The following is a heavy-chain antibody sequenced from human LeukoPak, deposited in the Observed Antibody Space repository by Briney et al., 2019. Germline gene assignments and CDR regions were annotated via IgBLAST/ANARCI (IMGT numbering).Heavy chain of an antibody. Sequence: GRSLRLSCAASGFTFSSYGMHWVRQAPGKGLEWVAVISYDGSNKYYADSVKGRFTISRDNSKNTLYLQMHSLRAEDTAVYYCAKDREWFGELPHDYWGQGTLVTVSS. J-gene: IGHJ4*02. V-gene: IGHV3-30*18. CDR3: AKDREWFGELPHDY. CDR2: ISYDGSNK. D-gene: IGHD3-10*01. CDR1: GFTFSSYG.